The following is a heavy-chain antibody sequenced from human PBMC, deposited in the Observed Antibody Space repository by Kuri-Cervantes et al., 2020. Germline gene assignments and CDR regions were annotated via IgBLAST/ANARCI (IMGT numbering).Heavy chain of an antibody. Sequence: GGSLRLSCAASGFTFSSYAMSWVRQAPGKGLDWVSAISGSGGSTYYADSVKGRFTISRDNSKSTLYLQMISLRAEDTAVYYCARSGYTASSGDGSGSYYSKNPHDYWGQGTLVTVSS. CDR2: ISGSGGST. J-gene: IGHJ4*02. CDR3: ARSGYTASSGDGSGSYYSKNPHDY. D-gene: IGHD3-10*01. V-gene: IGHV3-23*01. CDR1: GFTFSSYA.